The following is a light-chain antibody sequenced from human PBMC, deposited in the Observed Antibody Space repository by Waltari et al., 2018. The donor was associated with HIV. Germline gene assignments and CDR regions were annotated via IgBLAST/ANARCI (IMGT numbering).Light chain of an antibody. J-gene: IGLJ2*01. Sequence: QSALTQPPSASGSPGQSVTLPCTGTSSDVGGCNYASWHQQHPGKAPKLMIYDVIKRPSGVPDRFSGSKSGNTASLTVSGLQPEDEADYYCSSHAGSKVVFGGGTRLTVL. CDR1: SSDVGGCNY. V-gene: IGLV2-8*01. CDR3: SSHAGSKVV. CDR2: DVI.